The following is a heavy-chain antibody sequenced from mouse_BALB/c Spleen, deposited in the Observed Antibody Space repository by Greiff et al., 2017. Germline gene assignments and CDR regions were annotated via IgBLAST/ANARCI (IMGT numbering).Heavy chain of an antibody. D-gene: IGHD2-14*01. V-gene: IGHV14-3*02. CDR1: GFNIKDTY. Sequence: VQLQQSGAELVKPGASVKLSCTASGFNIKDTYMHWVKQRPEQGLEWIGRIDPANGNTKYDPKFQGKATITADTSSNTAYLQLSSLTSEDTAVYYCAKVDDRYDELAYWGQGTLVTVSA. CDR2: IDPANGNT. J-gene: IGHJ3*01. CDR3: AKVDDRYDELAY.